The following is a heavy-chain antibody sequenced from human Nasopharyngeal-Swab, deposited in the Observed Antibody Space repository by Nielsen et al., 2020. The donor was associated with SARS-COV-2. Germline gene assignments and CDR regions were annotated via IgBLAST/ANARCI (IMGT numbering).Heavy chain of an antibody. CDR1: GFTLSSYS. D-gene: IGHD1-1*01. CDR3: ARDRYWNDGAFDI. Sequence: GESLKISCAASGFTLSSYSMNWVRQAPGKGLEWVSYISSSSSTIYNADSVKGRFTISRDNAKNSLYLQMNSLRDEDTAVYYCARDRYWNDGAFDIWGQGTMVTVSS. J-gene: IGHJ3*02. CDR2: ISSSSSTI. V-gene: IGHV3-48*02.